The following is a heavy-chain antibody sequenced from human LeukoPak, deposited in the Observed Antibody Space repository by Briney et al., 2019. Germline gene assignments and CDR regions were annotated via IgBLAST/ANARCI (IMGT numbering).Heavy chain of an antibody. D-gene: IGHD4-23*01. CDR1: GFTFSSHG. Sequence: PGGSLRLSCAASGFTFSSHGMHWVRQAPGKGLEWVAVISYDGSNKYYADSVKGRFTISRDNSKNTLYLQMNSLRAEDTAVYYCASLYYGGNNFDYWGQGTLVTVSS. CDR2: ISYDGSNK. V-gene: IGHV3-30*03. J-gene: IGHJ4*02. CDR3: ASLYYGGNNFDY.